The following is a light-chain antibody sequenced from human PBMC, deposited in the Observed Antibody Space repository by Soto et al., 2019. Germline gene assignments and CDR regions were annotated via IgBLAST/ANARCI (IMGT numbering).Light chain of an antibody. CDR2: DVN. V-gene: IGLV2-14*03. Sequence: QSVLTQPASVSGSPGQSITFSCTGNSSDVGSYDYVSWHQQHPGKAPKLIIYDVNNRPSGVPSRFSGSKSGNTASLIISGLQTEDEADYYCCAYSTSGTHVFGTSTKVTVL. J-gene: IGLJ1*01. CDR3: CAYSTSGTHV. CDR1: SSDVGSYDY.